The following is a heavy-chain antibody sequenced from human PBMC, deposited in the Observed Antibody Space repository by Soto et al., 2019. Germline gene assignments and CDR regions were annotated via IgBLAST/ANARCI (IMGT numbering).Heavy chain of an antibody. Sequence: SETLSLTCTVSGGSISSGGYYWSWIRQHPGKGLEWIGYIYYSGSTYYNPSLKSRVTISVDTSKNQFSLKLSSVTAADTAVYYCASSRSTRQPFDHWGRGTLVTVSS. CDR3: ASSRSTRQPFDH. V-gene: IGHV4-31*03. J-gene: IGHJ5*02. D-gene: IGHD5-12*01. CDR2: IYYSGST. CDR1: GGSISSGGYY.